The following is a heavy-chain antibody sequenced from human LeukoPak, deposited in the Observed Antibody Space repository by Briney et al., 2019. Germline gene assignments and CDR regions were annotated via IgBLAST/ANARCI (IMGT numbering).Heavy chain of an antibody. D-gene: IGHD3-10*01. V-gene: IGHV3-23*01. Sequence: GGSLRLSCAASGFTFSNYGMNWVRQAPGKGLEWVSAISGSGDNTYYADSVKGRFTISRDNSRNMVYLQMNSLRAEDTAVYYCAKEAGSRRPCDYWGQGTLVTVSS. CDR1: GFTFSNYG. CDR2: ISGSGDNT. CDR3: AKEAGSRRPCDY. J-gene: IGHJ4*02.